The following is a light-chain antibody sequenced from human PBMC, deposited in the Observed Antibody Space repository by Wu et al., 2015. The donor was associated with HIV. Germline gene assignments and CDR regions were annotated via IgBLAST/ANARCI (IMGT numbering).Light chain of an antibody. CDR1: QSISSW. CDR3: QQYNSVIFT. J-gene: IGKJ3*01. Sequence: DIQMTQSPSTLSASVGDRVTITCRASQSISSWLAWYQQKPGKAPKLLIYKASSLESGVPSRFSGSGSGTEFTLTISSLQPDDFATYYCQQYNSVIFTLALGPKWISN. V-gene: IGKV1-5*03. CDR2: KAS.